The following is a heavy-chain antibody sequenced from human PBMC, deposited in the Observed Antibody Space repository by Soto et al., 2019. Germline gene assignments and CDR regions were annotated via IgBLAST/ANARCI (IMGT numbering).Heavy chain of an antibody. V-gene: IGHV3-33*01. J-gene: IGHJ4*02. D-gene: IGHD5-12*01. CDR1: GFTFSSYG. CDR2: IWYDGSNK. CDR3: ARGGGYDYGSYFDY. Sequence: GGSLRLSCAASGFTFSSYGMHWVRQAPGKGLEWVAVIWYDGSNKYYADSVKGRFTISRDNSKNTLYLQMNSLRAEDTAVYYCARGGGYDYGSYFDYWGQGTLVTVSS.